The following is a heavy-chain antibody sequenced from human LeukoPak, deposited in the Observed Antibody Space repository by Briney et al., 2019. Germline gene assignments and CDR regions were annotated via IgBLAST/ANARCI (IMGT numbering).Heavy chain of an antibody. D-gene: IGHD2-21*02. J-gene: IGHJ5*02. Sequence: ASVKVSCKASGGTFSSYAISWVRQAPGQGLEWMGGIIPIFGTANYTQKFQGRVTITTDESTSTAYMELSSLRSEDTAVYYCARRRSGDYRLWWFDPWGQGTLVTVSS. V-gene: IGHV1-69*05. CDR3: ARRRSGDYRLWWFDP. CDR1: GGTFSSYA. CDR2: IIPIFGTA.